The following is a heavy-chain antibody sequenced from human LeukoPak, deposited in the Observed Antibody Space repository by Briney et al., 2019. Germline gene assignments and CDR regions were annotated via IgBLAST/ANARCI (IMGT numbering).Heavy chain of an antibody. J-gene: IGHJ4*02. V-gene: IGHV4-39*07. CDR3: AKEDGEEYSSGWYKRNYFDN. D-gene: IGHD6-19*01. CDR2: GDYSGGT. CDR1: GFTFSSYS. Sequence: GSLRLSCAASGFTFSSYSMNWVRQPPGKGLEWIATGDYSGGTYYNPSLESRVTISADMSKNQVSLKLSSVTAADTAVYYCAKEDGEEYSSGWYKRNYFDNWGQGTRVTVSS.